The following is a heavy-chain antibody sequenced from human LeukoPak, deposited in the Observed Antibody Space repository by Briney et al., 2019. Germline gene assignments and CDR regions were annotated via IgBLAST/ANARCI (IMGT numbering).Heavy chain of an antibody. CDR3: AGHGRYYGSGSYRSYWYFDL. Sequence: SETLSLTCTVSGGSISSYYWSWIRQPPGKGLEWIGYIYYSGSTNYNPSLKSRVTISVDTSKNQFSLKLSSATAADTAVYYCAGHGRYYGSGSYRSYWYFDLWGRGTLVTVSS. V-gene: IGHV4-59*08. D-gene: IGHD3-10*01. CDR1: GGSISSYY. CDR2: IYYSGST. J-gene: IGHJ2*01.